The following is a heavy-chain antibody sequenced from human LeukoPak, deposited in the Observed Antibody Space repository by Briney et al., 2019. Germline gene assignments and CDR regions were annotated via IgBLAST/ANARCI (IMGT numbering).Heavy chain of an antibody. J-gene: IGHJ6*02. V-gene: IGHV3-7*01. CDR2: IKQDGSEK. D-gene: IGHD1-1*01. CDR3: ASLSWNDVDYHYYGMDV. Sequence: GGSLRLSCAASGFTFSSYWMSWVRQAPGKGLEWVANIKQDGSEKYYVDSVKGRFTISRDNAKNSLYLQMNSLRAEDTAVHYCASLSWNDVDYHYYGMDVWGQGTTVTVSS. CDR1: GFTFSSYW.